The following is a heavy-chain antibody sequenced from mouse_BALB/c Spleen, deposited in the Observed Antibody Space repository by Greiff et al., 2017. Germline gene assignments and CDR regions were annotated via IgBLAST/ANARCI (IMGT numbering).Heavy chain of an antibody. Sequence: EVQGVESGAELVKPGASVKLSCTASGFNIKDTYMHWVKQRPEQGLEWIGRIDPANGNTKYDPKFQGKATITADTSSNTAYLQLSSLTSEDTAVYYCAYPFPGYAMDYWGQGTSVTVSS. V-gene: IGHV14-3*02. CDR2: IDPANGNT. CDR1: GFNIKDTY. J-gene: IGHJ4*01. CDR3: AYPFPGYAMDY. D-gene: IGHD4-1*01.